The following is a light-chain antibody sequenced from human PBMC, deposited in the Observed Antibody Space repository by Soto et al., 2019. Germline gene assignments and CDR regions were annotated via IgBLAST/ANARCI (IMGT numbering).Light chain of an antibody. CDR3: QQFYSTPLT. CDR1: QSVLNSSNNKNY. CDR2: WAS. V-gene: IGKV4-1*01. J-gene: IGKJ4*01. Sequence: DIVMTQSPDSLAVSLGERATINCKSSQSVLNSSNNKNYLAWYQQKPGQPPKLLIYWASTRESGVPDRFSGGGSGTDFTLTISSLQAEDVAVYYCQQFYSTPLTFGGGTKVEIK.